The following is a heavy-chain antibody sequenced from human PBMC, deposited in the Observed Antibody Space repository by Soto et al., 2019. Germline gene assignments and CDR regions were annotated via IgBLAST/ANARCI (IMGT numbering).Heavy chain of an antibody. J-gene: IGHJ6*02. V-gene: IGHV1-18*01. CDR3: ARGIGGWFGVAYYYGMDV. CDR1: GYTFTSYG. CDR2: ISPYNGNT. Sequence: QVQLVQSGAEVKKPGASVKVSCKASGYTFTSYGISWVRQAPGQGLEWMGWISPYNGNTNYAQKLQGRVTMTTDTSTSTAYMDLRGLRSDGPAVYYCARGIGGWFGVAYYYGMDVWGQGTTVTVSS. D-gene: IGHD3-10*01.